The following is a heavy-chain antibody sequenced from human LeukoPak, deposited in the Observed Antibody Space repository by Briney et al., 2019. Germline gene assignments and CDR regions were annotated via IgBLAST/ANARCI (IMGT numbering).Heavy chain of an antibody. D-gene: IGHD3-22*01. V-gene: IGHV4-59*01. J-gene: IGHJ4*02. Sequence: PSETLSLTCTVSGGPISSYYWSWIRQPPGKGLGWIGYIYYSGSTNYNPSLKSRVTISVDTSKNQFSLKLSSVTAADTAVYYCARVGPNSSGYFDFDYWGQGTLVTVSS. CDR3: ARVGPNSSGYFDFDY. CDR1: GGPISSYY. CDR2: IYYSGST.